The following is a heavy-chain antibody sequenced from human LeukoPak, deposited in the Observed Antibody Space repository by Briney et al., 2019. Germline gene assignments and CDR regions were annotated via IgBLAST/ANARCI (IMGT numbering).Heavy chain of an antibody. D-gene: IGHD4-17*01. V-gene: IGHV4-59*01. CDR2: IYYSGST. J-gene: IGHJ4*02. CDR3: ARHPDYGDYLRDSAYYFDY. Sequence: PSETLSLTCTVSGGSISSYYWSWIRQPPGKGLEWIGYIYYSGSTNYNPSLKSRVTISVDTSKNQFSLKLSSVTAADTAVYYCARHPDYGDYLRDSAYYFDYWGQGTLVTVSS. CDR1: GGSISSYY.